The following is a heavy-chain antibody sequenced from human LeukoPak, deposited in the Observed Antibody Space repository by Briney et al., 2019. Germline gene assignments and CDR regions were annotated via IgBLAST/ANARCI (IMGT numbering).Heavy chain of an antibody. CDR2: IYYSGST. D-gene: IGHD6-19*01. Sequence: SETLSLTCTVSGGSTSSSSYYWGWIRQPPGKGLEWIGSIYYSGSTYYNPSLKSRVTISVDTSKNQFSLKLSSVTAADTAVYYCASSFYSGWYYVYWGQGTLVTVSS. CDR3: ASSFYSGWYYVY. CDR1: GGSTSSSSYY. V-gene: IGHV4-39*01. J-gene: IGHJ4*02.